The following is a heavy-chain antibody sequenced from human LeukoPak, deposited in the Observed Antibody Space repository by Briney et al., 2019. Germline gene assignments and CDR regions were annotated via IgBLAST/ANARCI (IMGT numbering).Heavy chain of an antibody. CDR3: AKDSCSSTSCRGYCDY. V-gene: IGHV3-23*01. J-gene: IGHJ4*02. D-gene: IGHD2-2*01. CDR2: NSGSGGSP. Sequence: GGTPRLSSAASGFTLCSYAISWVPQAPGEGLEWVSANSGSGGSPYYADPAKGRSPISRDNCKNTLYLQMNSLRAEDTAVYYCAKDSCSSTSCRGYCDYCGRGTVVTVSA. CDR1: GFTLCSYA.